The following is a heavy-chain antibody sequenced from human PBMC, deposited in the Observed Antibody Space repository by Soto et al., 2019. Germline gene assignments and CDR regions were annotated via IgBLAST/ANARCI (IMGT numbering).Heavy chain of an antibody. J-gene: IGHJ4*02. D-gene: IGHD2-21*01. CDR2: NYHSGTT. CDR3: VREAYIGSGHSIDH. Sequence: PSETLSLTCAVSGVTISTYYWSWIRQPPGKGLEWIGYNYHSGTTNYNPSPKSRVTISVDTSKNQFSLRLTSVTAADTAIYYCVREAYIGSGHSIDHWCPGTLVTVSS. CDR1: GVTISTYY. V-gene: IGHV4-59*01.